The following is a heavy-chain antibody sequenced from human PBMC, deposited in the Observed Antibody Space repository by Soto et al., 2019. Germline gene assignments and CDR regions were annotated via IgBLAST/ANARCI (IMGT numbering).Heavy chain of an antibody. Sequence: ASVKVSCKASGYTFTGYYVHWVRQVPGQGLEWMGWINPNSGGTNYAQKFQGWVTMTRDTSISTAYMELSRLRSDDTAVYYCARGEQGNAFDIWGQGTMVTVSS. J-gene: IGHJ3*02. CDR3: ARGEQGNAFDI. CDR1: GYTFTGYY. CDR2: INPNSGGT. D-gene: IGHD1-26*01. V-gene: IGHV1-2*04.